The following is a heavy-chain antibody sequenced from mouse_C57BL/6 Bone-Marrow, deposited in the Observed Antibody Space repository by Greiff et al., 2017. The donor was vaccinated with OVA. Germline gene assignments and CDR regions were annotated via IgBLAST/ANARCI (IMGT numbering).Heavy chain of an antibody. CDR3: ARRGY. V-gene: IGHV1-82*01. CDR1: GYAFSSSW. CDR2: SYPGDGDT. Sequence: QVQLKESGPELVKPGASVKIFCKAFGYAFSSSWMNWVKQRPGKGLEWVGRSYPGDGDTNYNGKFKGKATLTADKSSSTAYMQLSSLTSEDSAVYFCARRGYWGQGTTLTVSS. J-gene: IGHJ2*01.